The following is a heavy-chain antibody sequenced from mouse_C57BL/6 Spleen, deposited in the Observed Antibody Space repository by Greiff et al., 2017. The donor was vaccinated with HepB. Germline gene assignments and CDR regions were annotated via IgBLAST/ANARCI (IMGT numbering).Heavy chain of an antibody. Sequence: QVHVKQSGAELVRPGTSVKVSCKASGYAFTNYLIEWVKQRPGQGLEWIGVINPGSGGTNYNEKFKGKATLTADKSSSTAYMQLSSLTSEDSAVYFCAREGLYDGYCFDYWGQGTTLTVSS. CDR1: GYAFTNYL. V-gene: IGHV1-54*01. D-gene: IGHD2-3*01. CDR2: INPGSGGT. CDR3: AREGLYDGYCFDY. J-gene: IGHJ2*01.